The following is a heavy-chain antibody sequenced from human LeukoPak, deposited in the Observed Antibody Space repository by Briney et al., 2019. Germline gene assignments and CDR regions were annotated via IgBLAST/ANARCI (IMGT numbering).Heavy chain of an antibody. CDR2: IYHSGST. CDR3: ARATVVKTGSYAFDI. CDR1: GGSISSGGYS. Sequence: SETLSLTCAVSGGSISSGGYSWSWIRQPPGKGLEWIAYIYHSGSTYYNPSLKSRVTISVDRSKKRFSLKLSSVTAADTAVYYCARATVVKTGSYAFDIWGQGTMVTVSS. V-gene: IGHV4-30-2*01. J-gene: IGHJ3*02. D-gene: IGHD4-23*01.